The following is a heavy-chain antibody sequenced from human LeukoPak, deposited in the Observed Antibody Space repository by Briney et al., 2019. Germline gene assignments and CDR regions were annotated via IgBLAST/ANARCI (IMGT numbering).Heavy chain of an antibody. CDR3: ARDREIFGVVTTLEH. V-gene: IGHV3-30*10. CDR2: ISNDGSSK. Sequence: GGSLRLSCSASGFTFETYSMHWVRQAPGQGLEWVAAISNDGSSKYYTDSVTGRFTISRDNSKSTLSLLLDSLRDEDTAVYYCARDREIFGVVTTLEHWGQGTLITVSS. D-gene: IGHD3-3*01. J-gene: IGHJ4*02. CDR1: GFTFETYS.